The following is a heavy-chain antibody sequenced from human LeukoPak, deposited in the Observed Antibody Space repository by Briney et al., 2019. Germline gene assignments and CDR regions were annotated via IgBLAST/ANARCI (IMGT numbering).Heavy chain of an antibody. CDR2: INPNSGGT. CDR3: ARGRTYATRFDY. V-gene: IGHV1-2*02. Sequence: GSVTVSCKPSGYSFTGYYMHWVRQAPGQGGEWMGWINPNSGGTNYAQKFQDRVTMTRDTSISTAYMELSRLRSDDTAVYYCARGRTYATRFDYWGRGTLVTVSS. CDR1: GYSFTGYY. D-gene: IGHD2-2*01. J-gene: IGHJ4*02.